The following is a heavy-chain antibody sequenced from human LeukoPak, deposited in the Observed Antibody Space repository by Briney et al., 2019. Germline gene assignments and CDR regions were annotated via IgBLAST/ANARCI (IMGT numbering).Heavy chain of an antibody. D-gene: IGHD6-19*01. CDR1: GFTFSSYG. CDR2: ISYDGSNK. V-gene: IGHV3-30*18. CDR3: AEDTNRYSSGWYDY. Sequence: GRSLRLSCAASGFTFSSYGMHWVRQAPGKGLEWVAVISYDGSNKYYADSVKGRFTISRDNSKNTLYLQMNSLRAEDTAVYYCAEDTNRYSSGWYDYWGQGTLVTVSS. J-gene: IGHJ4*02.